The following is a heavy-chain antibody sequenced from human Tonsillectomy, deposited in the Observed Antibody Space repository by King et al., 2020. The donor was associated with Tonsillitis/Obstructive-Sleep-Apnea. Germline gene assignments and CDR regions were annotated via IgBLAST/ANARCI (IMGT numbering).Heavy chain of an antibody. CDR1: GASFSGHY. J-gene: IGHJ4*02. CDR3: ARSTIFGVVITPLYFDY. CDR2: INHSGST. D-gene: IGHD3-3*01. V-gene: IGHV4-34*01. Sequence: VQLQQWGAGLLKPSETLSLTCAVYGASFSGHYWSWIRQSPGKGLEWIGEINHSGSTNYNPSLKSRVTISVDTSKNQFSLNLSSVTAADTAEYYCARSTIFGVVITPLYFDYWGQGTLVTVSS.